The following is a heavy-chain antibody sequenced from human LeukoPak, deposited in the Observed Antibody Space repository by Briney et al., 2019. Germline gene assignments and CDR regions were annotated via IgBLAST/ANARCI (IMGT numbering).Heavy chain of an antibody. Sequence: PSETLSLTCAVYGGSFSGYYWSWIRQPPGKGLEWIGEINHSGSTNYNPSLKSRVTISVDTSKNQFSLKLSSVTAADTAVYYCARHASVPGDYVIEWNYYYGMDVWGQGTTVTVSS. V-gene: IGHV4-34*01. CDR3: ARHASVPGDYVIEWNYYYGMDV. CDR2: INHSGST. CDR1: GGSFSGYY. J-gene: IGHJ6*02. D-gene: IGHD4-17*01.